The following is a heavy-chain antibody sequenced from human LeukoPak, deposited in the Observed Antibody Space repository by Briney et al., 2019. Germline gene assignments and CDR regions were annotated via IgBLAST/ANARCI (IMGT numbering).Heavy chain of an antibody. CDR2: IYSDYTT. V-gene: IGHV3-53*01. Sequence: GGSLRLSCAASGFSASNNFMNWVRQAPGKGLEWVSIIYSDYTTSYADSVKGRFTISRDNSKNTLYLQMNSLRAEDTAVYYCARAPYGGNYDYWGQGTLVTVSS. CDR1: GFSASNNF. J-gene: IGHJ4*02. D-gene: IGHD4-23*01. CDR3: ARAPYGGNYDY.